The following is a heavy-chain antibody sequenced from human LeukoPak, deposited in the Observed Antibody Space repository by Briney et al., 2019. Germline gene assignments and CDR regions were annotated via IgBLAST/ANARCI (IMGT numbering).Heavy chain of an antibody. Sequence: SETLSLTCTVSGGSISSSSYYWGWIRQPPGKGLEWIGSIYYSGSTSYNPSLKSRVTISVDTSKNQFSLKLSSVTAADTAVYYCARDHWGFNWFDTWGQGTLVTVSS. CDR3: ARDHWGFNWFDT. CDR1: GGSISSSSYY. J-gene: IGHJ5*02. CDR2: IYYSGST. D-gene: IGHD7-27*01. V-gene: IGHV4-39*07.